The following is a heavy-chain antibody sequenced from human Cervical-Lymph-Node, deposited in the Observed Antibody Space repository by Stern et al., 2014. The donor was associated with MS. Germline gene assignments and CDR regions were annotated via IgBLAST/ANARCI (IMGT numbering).Heavy chain of an antibody. CDR1: GGTFSTYP. D-gene: IGHD4-17*01. CDR2: IILVFGTA. V-gene: IGHV1-69*01. Sequence: VQLEESGAEVKKPGSSVKVSCKASGGTFSTYPIIWVRQAPGQGLEWMGGIILVFGTANYAQKFQGRVTITAADSSSTAYMELSSLRSEDTAVYYCASPVTLTVGAMDVWGQGTTITVSS. J-gene: IGHJ6*02. CDR3: ASPVTLTVGAMDV.